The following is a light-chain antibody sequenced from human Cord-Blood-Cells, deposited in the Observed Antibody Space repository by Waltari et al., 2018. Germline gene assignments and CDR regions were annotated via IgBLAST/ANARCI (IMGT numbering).Light chain of an antibody. V-gene: IGLV2-23*03. CDR2: EGS. J-gene: IGLJ3*02. CDR3: CSYAGSSTFV. Sequence: QSALTQPASVSGSPGQSITISCTGTSSDVGSYNLVSWYQQHPGKAPKLMIDEGSKRPSGVSNRFSGSQSGNTASLTIPGLQAEDEADYYCCSYAGSSTFVFGGGTKLTVL. CDR1: SSDVGSYNL.